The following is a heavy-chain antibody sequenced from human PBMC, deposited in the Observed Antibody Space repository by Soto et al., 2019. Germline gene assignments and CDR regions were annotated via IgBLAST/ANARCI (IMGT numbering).Heavy chain of an antibody. CDR2: IIPIFGTA. V-gene: IGHV1-69*13. J-gene: IGHJ5*02. Sequence: VASVKVSCKASGGTFSSYAISWVRQAPGQGLEWMGGIIPIFGTANYAQKFQGRVTITADESTSTAYMELSSLRSEDTAVYYCARDLRCYYDSSGSRLDPWGQGTLVTVSS. D-gene: IGHD3-22*01. CDR3: ARDLRCYYDSSGSRLDP. CDR1: GGTFSSYA.